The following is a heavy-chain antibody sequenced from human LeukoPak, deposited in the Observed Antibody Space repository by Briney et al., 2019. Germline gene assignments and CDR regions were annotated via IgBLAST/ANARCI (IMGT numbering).Heavy chain of an antibody. D-gene: IGHD6-13*01. J-gene: IGHJ4*02. CDR3: AKVARSSSWSYYFDY. CDR1: GFTFSSYA. V-gene: IGHV3-23*01. CDR2: ISGTGGST. Sequence: GGSLRLSCAASGFTFSSYAMSWVRQAPGKGLEWVSGISGTGGSTDYADSVKGRFTISRDNSKSALYLQMNSLSAEDTALYYCAKVARSSSWSYYFDYWGQGTLVTVSS.